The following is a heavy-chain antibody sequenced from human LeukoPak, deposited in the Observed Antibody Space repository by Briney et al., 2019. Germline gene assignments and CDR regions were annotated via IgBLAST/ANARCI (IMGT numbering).Heavy chain of an antibody. J-gene: IGHJ4*02. CDR3: AKEQRHYDFWSGYGDY. V-gene: IGHV3-30*02. Sequence: PGGSLRLSCAASGFTFGSYGMHWVRQAPGKGLEWVAFIRYDGSNKYYADSVKGRFTISRDNSKNTLYLQMNSLRAEDTAVYYCAKEQRHYDFWSGYGDYWGQGTLVTVSS. D-gene: IGHD3-3*01. CDR2: IRYDGSNK. CDR1: GFTFGSYG.